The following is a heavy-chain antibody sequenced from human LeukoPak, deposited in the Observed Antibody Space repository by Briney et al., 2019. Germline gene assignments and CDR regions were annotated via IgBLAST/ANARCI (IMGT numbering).Heavy chain of an antibody. Sequence: GGSLKLSCAASGFNFSGSAIHWVRQASGKGLEWVGRIRSKTHSYATTYAASLKGRFTISRDDSMNTTYLQMNSLRAEDTAVYYCARVYFSEDTAKAFDIWGQGTMVTVSS. V-gene: IGHV3-73*01. D-gene: IGHD5-18*01. CDR3: ARVYFSEDTAKAFDI. J-gene: IGHJ3*02. CDR2: IRSKTHSYAT. CDR1: GFNFSGSA.